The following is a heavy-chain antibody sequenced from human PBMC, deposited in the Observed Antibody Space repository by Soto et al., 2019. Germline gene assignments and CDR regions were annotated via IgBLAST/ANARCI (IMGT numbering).Heavy chain of an antibody. CDR3: ARGYYDFWSGYSAGNYFDY. CDR1: GFTFRSYG. V-gene: IGHV3-33*01. CDR2: IWYDGSNK. Sequence: PGLSLRLSCAASGFTFRSYGLHRVRQAPGKGLEWVAVIWYDGSNKYYADSVKGRFTISRDNSKNTLYLQMNSLRAEDTAVYYCARGYYDFWSGYSAGNYFDYWSQGT. D-gene: IGHD3-3*01. J-gene: IGHJ4*02.